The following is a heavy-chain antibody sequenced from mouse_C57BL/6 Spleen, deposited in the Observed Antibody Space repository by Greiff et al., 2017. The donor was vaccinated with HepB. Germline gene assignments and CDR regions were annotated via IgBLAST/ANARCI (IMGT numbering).Heavy chain of an antibody. CDR2: INPNNGGT. CDR1: GYTFTDYN. D-gene: IGHD2-4*01. Sequence: EVQLQQSGPELVKPGASVKMSCKASGYTFTDYNMHWVKQSHGKSLEWIGYINPNNGGTSYNQKFKGKATLTVNKSSSTAYMELRSLTSEDSAVYYCARSDDYDDGPFAYWGQGTLVTVSA. CDR3: ARSDDYDDGPFAY. J-gene: IGHJ3*01. V-gene: IGHV1-22*01.